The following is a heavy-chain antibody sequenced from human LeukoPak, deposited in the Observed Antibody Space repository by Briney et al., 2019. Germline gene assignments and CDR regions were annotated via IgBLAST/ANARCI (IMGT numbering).Heavy chain of an antibody. CDR3: ARRGYSSDSRYNWFDP. CDR2: ISAYNGDT. CDR1: GYTFTSYG. D-gene: IGHD6-25*01. J-gene: IGHJ5*02. V-gene: IGHV1-18*01. Sequence: ASVKVSCKASGYTFTSYGISWVRQAPGQRLEWMGWISAYNGDTNYAQRLQGRVTMTTDTSTSTAYMELRSLRSDDTAVYYCARRGYSSDSRYNWFDPWGQGTLVTVSS.